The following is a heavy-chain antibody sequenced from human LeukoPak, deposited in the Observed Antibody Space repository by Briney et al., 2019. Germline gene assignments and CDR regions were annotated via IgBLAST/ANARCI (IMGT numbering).Heavy chain of an antibody. D-gene: IGHD3-10*01. CDR1: GYTFAGYY. J-gene: IGHJ4*02. V-gene: IGHV1-2*02. CDR2: INPNSGGT. CDR3: ARGDGSGYLADY. Sequence: ASVKVSCKASGYTFAGYYMHWVRQAPGQGLEWMGWINPNSGGTNYAQKFQGRVTMTRDTSISTAYMELSRLRSDDTAVYYCARGDGSGYLADYWGQGTLVTVSS.